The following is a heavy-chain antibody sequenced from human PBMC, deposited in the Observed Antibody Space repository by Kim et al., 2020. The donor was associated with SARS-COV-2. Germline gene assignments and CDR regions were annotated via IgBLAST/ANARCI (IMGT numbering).Heavy chain of an antibody. CDR3: AGVGGGGAYFDY. J-gene: IGHJ4*02. CDR1: GGSFSGYY. CDR2: INHSGST. Sequence: SETLSLTCAVYGGSFSGYYWSWIRQPPGKGLEWIGEINHSGSTNYNPSLKSRVTISVDTSKNQFSLKLSSVTAADTAVYYCAGVGGGGAYFDYWGQGTLVTVSS. V-gene: IGHV4-34*01. D-gene: IGHD3-16*01.